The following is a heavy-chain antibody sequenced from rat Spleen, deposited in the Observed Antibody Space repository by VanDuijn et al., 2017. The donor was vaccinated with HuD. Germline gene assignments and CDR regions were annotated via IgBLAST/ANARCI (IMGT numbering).Heavy chain of an antibody. CDR3: TRHSLYYYSRYIHEYFDN. CDR1: GFTFTDYA. V-gene: IGHV5-19*01. Sequence: EVQLVESGGGLVQPGRSLKLSCAASGFTFTDYAMNWIRQAPTRGLEWVASISPSGGSTHYRDSVKGRFTISRDNAESTLYLQMDSLRSEDTATYYCTRHSLYYYSRYIHEYFDNWGQGVMVTVSS. J-gene: IGHJ2*01. D-gene: IGHD1-2*01. CDR2: ISPSGGST.